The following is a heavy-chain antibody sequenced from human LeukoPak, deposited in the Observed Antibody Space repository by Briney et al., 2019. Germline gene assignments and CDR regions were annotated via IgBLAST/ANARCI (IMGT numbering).Heavy chain of an antibody. Sequence: SVTVSCKASGGTFSSYAISWVRQAPGQGLEWMGRIIPILGIANYAQKFQGRVTITADKSTSTAYMELSSLRSEDTAVYYCAREGVGATSQDFDYWGQGTLVTVSS. CDR2: IIPILGIA. CDR3: AREGVGATSQDFDY. J-gene: IGHJ4*02. V-gene: IGHV1-69*04. CDR1: GGTFSSYA. D-gene: IGHD1-26*01.